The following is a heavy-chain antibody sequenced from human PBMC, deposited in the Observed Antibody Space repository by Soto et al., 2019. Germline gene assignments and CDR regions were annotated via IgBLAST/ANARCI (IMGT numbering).Heavy chain of an antibody. V-gene: IGHV3-7*01. D-gene: IGHD2-2*01. CDR2: INQDGSES. Sequence: QLVESGGGLVQPGGSLRLSCVVSGLTFSNYWMSWVRQAPGKGLEWVANINQDGSESYYVDSVKGRFTISRDNAKNSLYLQMTSLRAEDTAVYYCARPARECSSPGCANWGQGTLVTVSS. CDR3: ARPARECSSPGCAN. J-gene: IGHJ4*02. CDR1: GLTFSNYW.